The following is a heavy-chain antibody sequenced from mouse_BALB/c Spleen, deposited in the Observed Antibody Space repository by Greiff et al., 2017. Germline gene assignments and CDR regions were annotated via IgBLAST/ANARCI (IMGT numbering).Heavy chain of an antibody. CDR2: IWGDGSK. D-gene: IGHD2-3*01. CDR3: ARYDGYYPLAY. CDR1: GFSLTGYG. V-gene: IGHV2-6-7*01. Sequence: VMLVESGPGLVAPSQSLSITCTVSGFSLTGYGVNWVRQPPGKGLEWLGMIWGDGSKDYNSALKYRLSISKDNSKSQVFLKMNSLQTDDTAMYYCARYDGYYPLAYWGQGTLVTVSA. J-gene: IGHJ3*01.